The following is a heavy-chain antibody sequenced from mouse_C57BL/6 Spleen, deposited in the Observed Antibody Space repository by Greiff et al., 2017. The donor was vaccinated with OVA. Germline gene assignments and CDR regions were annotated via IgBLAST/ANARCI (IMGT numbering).Heavy chain of an antibody. V-gene: IGHV1-81*01. J-gene: IGHJ4*01. CDR3: ARYGKKGDPYAMDY. CDR2: IYARSGNT. D-gene: IGHD1-2*01. CDR1: GYTFTSYG. Sequence: QVQLKQSGAELARPGASVKLSCKASGYTFTSYGISWVKQRTGQGLEWIGEIYARSGNTYYNEKFKGKATLTADKSSSTAYLELRSLTSEDSAVYFCARYGKKGDPYAMDYWGQGTSVTVSS.